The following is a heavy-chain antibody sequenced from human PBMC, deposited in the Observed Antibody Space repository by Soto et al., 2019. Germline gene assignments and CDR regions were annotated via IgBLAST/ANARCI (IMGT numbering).Heavy chain of an antibody. D-gene: IGHD5-18*01. CDR1: GFIFSSYP. CDR3: AKASRGYSYAPYYFDY. CDR2: ISGSGGST. J-gene: IGHJ4*02. V-gene: IGHV3-23*01. Sequence: PGGSLRLSCPVPGFIFSSYPISWVRQAPGKGLEWVSSISGSGGSTYYADSVKGRFTISRDNSKSTVYLQMDSLRADDTAVYYCAKASRGYSYAPYYFDYWGQGNQVTVSS.